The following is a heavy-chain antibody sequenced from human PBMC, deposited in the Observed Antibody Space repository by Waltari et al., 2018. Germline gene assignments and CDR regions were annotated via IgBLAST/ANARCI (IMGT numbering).Heavy chain of an antibody. D-gene: IGHD4-17*01. CDR2: IKKDASTR. J-gene: IGHJ4*02. CDR1: GFTVSDYW. Sequence: EVQVVESGGDMVQPGGSLRLSCAASGFTVSDYWMGWVRQAPGKGLEWVANIKKDASTRYYGDSVKGRFTISRDNAKNSLYLEMNSLTAEDTAVYYCARHGDFCFDYWGQGILVTVSS. V-gene: IGHV3-7*01. CDR3: ARHGDFCFDY.